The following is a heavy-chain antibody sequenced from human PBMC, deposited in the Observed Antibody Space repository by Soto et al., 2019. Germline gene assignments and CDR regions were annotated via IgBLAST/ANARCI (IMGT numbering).Heavy chain of an antibody. CDR1: GGSFSGYY. CDR2: INHSGST. V-gene: IGHV4-34*01. D-gene: IGHD6-19*01. Sequence: SETLSLTCAVYGGSFSGYYWSWIRQPPGKGLEWIGEINHSGSTNYNPSLKSRVTISVDTSKNQFSLKLSSVTAADTATYYCARIQGSGWGYFDYWGQGTLVTVSS. J-gene: IGHJ4*02. CDR3: ARIQGSGWGYFDY.